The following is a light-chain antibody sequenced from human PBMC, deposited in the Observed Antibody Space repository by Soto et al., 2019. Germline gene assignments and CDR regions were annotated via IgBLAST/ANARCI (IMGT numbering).Light chain of an antibody. CDR1: QSVSSSY. V-gene: IGKV3-20*01. Sequence: EIVLTQSPGTLSLSPGERATLSCRASQSVSSSYLAWYQQKAGQAPRLLIYGASSRATGIPDRFSGSGSGTDFTLTISRLEPEDFAVYYCQQYNEWPPLTFGGGTKVEI. J-gene: IGKJ4*01. CDR3: QQYNEWPPLT. CDR2: GAS.